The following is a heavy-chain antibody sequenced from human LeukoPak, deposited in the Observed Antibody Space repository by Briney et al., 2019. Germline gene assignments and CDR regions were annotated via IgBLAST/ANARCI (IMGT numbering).Heavy chain of an antibody. CDR1: GFTFSSYD. J-gene: IGHJ4*02. D-gene: IGHD1-1*01. Sequence: PGGSLRLSCAASGFTFSSYDMHWVRQAPGKGLEWVAAIWYDGSNKYYADSVKGRFTISRDNSKNTLYLQMNSLRAEDTAVYYCARESHHWDYWGQGTLVTVSS. V-gene: IGHV3-33*01. CDR2: IWYDGSNK. CDR3: ARESHHWDY.